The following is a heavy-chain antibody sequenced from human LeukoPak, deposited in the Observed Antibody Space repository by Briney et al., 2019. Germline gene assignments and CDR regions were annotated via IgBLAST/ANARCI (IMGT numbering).Heavy chain of an antibody. D-gene: IGHD6-19*01. J-gene: IGHJ6*02. CDR2: IYSGGST. V-gene: IGHV3-53*01. CDR1: GFTVSSNY. Sequence: GGSLRLSCAASGFTVSSNYMSWVRQAPGKGLEWVSVIYSGGSTYYADSVKGRFTISRDNAKNSLYLQMNSLRAEDTAVYYCARDSAVAAYGMDVWGQGTTVTASS. CDR3: ARDSAVAAYGMDV.